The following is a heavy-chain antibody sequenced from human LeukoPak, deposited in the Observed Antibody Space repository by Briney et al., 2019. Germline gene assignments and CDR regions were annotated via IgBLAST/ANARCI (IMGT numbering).Heavy chain of an antibody. CDR3: ARERSSGWTIFDY. Sequence: ASVKVSCKTSGYTFTSYAMHWVRQAPGQRLEWMGWINAGNGNTKYSQKFQGRVTITRDTSASTAYMELSSLRSEDTAVYYCARERSSGWTIFDYWGQGTLVTVSS. CDR1: GYTFTSYA. CDR2: INAGNGNT. D-gene: IGHD6-19*01. J-gene: IGHJ4*02. V-gene: IGHV1-3*01.